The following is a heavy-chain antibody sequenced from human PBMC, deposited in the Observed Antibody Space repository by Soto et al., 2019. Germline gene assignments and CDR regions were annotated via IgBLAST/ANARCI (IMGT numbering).Heavy chain of an antibody. V-gene: IGHV3-23*01. CDR2: ISGSGGST. J-gene: IGHJ4*02. CDR3: ANLGRMVRGVIDEY. D-gene: IGHD3-10*01. Sequence: PGGSLRLSCAASGFTFSSYAMSWVRQAPGKGLEWVSAISGSGGSTYYADSVKGRFTISRDNSKNTLYLQMNSLRAEDTAVYYCANLGRMVRGVIDEYWGQGTLVTVPS. CDR1: GFTFSSYA.